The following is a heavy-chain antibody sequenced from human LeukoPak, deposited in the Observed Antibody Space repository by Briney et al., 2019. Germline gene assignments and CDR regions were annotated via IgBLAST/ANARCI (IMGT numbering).Heavy chain of an antibody. CDR1: GFTFSSYW. CDR3: ARDITIFGVVIRPSAFDI. D-gene: IGHD3-3*01. Sequence: PGGSLRLSCAASGFTFSSYWMSWVRQAPGKGLEWVANIKQDGSEKYYVDSVKGRFTISRDNAKNSLYLQMNSLRAEDTAVYYCARDITIFGVVIRPSAFDIWGQGTMVTVSS. CDR2: IKQDGSEK. V-gene: IGHV3-7*01. J-gene: IGHJ3*02.